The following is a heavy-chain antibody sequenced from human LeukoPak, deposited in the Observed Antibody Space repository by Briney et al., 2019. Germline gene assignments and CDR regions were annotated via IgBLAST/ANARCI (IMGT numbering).Heavy chain of an antibody. V-gene: IGHV3-7*04. CDR3: ARDEEQLNM. D-gene: IGHD6-19*01. J-gene: IGHJ3*02. CDR2: INQDGTEK. Sequence: PGGSLRLSCAASGITFRSFYMSWVRQSPGKGLEWVANINQDGTEKNYVDSVKGRFTISRDNAKNSLYLEMNSLRSEDTAVYYCARDEEQLNMWGQGTMVTVSS. CDR1: GITFRSFY.